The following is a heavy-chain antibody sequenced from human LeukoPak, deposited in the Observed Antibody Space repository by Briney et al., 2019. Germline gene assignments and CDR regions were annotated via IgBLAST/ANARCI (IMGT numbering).Heavy chain of an antibody. CDR2: INHSGST. CDR1: GASITSGTYY. D-gene: IGHD3-3*01. J-gene: IGHJ5*02. Sequence: PSQTLSLTCTVSGASITSGTYYWSWIRQPPGKGLEWIGEINHSGSTNYNPSLKSRVTISVDTSKNQFSLKLSSVTAADTAVYYCARAPREECWFDPWGQGTLVTVSS. V-gene: IGHV4-39*07. CDR3: ARAPREECWFDP.